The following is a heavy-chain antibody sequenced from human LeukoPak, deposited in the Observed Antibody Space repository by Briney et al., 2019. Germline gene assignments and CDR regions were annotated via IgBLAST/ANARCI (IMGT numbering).Heavy chain of an antibody. CDR2: ISSSSSYI. V-gene: IGHV3-21*01. CDR1: GFTFDDYG. Sequence: GGSLRLSCAASGFTFDDYGMNWVRQAPGKGLEWVSSISSSSSYIYYADSVKGRFTISRDNAKNSLYLQMNSLRAADTAVYYCARGSIAVAAHLGYWGQGTLVTVPS. CDR3: ARGSIAVAAHLGY. D-gene: IGHD6-19*01. J-gene: IGHJ4*02.